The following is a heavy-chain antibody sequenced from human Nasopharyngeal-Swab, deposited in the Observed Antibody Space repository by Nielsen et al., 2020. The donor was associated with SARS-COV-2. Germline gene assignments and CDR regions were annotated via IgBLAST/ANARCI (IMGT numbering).Heavy chain of an antibody. J-gene: IGHJ4*02. CDR2: ISYDGSNK. CDR3: AKDKKARGDSSSWTTDY. V-gene: IGHV3-30*18. Sequence: VRQMPGKGLEWVAVISYDGSNKYYADSVKGRFTISRDNSKNTLYLQMNSLRAEDTAVYYCAKDKKARGDSSSWTTDYWGQGTLVTVPS. D-gene: IGHD6-13*01.